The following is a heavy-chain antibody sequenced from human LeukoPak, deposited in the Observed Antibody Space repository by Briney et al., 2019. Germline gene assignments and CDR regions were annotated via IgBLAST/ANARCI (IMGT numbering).Heavy chain of an antibody. V-gene: IGHV3-48*03. D-gene: IGHD5/OR15-5a*01. CDR1: RLTLSSYE. J-gene: IGHJ4*02. CDR3: AGLYRVPDY. Sequence: PGGSLRLSCAVYRLTLSSYEMNWVRQAPGKGLEWVSYISSSGSTIYYADSVKGRFTISRDNAKNSLYLQMNSLRAEDTTVYYCAGLYRVPDYWGQGTLVTVSS. CDR2: ISSSGSTI.